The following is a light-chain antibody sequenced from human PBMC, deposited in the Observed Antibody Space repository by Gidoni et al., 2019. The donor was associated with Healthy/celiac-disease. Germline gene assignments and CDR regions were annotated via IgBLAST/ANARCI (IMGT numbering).Light chain of an antibody. Sequence: QSALTQPASVSGSPGQSITISCTGTSSDVVGYNYVSWYQQHPGKAPKLMIYDVSNRPSGVSNRFSGSKSGNTAPLTISGLQAEDEADYYCSSYTSSSTPLVFGGGTKLTVL. V-gene: IGLV2-14*01. CDR2: DVS. CDR3: SSYTSSSTPLV. J-gene: IGLJ3*02. CDR1: SSDVVGYNY.